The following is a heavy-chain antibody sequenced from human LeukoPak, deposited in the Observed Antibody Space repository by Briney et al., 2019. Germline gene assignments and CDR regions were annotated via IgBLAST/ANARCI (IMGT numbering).Heavy chain of an antibody. CDR3: AKATGSGSYPFNH. Sequence: GGSLRLSCAASGFTVSSNYMSWVRQAPGKGLEWVSGISGSGDITFYADSVKGRFTISRDNSKNTLYLQMNSLRVEDTAVYYCAKATGSGSYPFNHWGQGTLVTVSS. V-gene: IGHV3-23*01. J-gene: IGHJ4*02. CDR2: ISGSGDIT. CDR1: GFTVSSNY. D-gene: IGHD3-10*01.